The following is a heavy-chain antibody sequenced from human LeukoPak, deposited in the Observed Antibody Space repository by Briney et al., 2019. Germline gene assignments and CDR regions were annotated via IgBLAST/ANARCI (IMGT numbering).Heavy chain of an antibody. CDR2: INPNSGGT. D-gene: IGHD3-22*01. V-gene: IGHV1-2*02. CDR3: ARYFYDSSGSSSDAYDI. J-gene: IGHJ3*02. CDR1: GYTFTGYY. Sequence: ASVKVSCKTSGYTFTGYYMHWVRQAPGQGLEWMGWINPNSGGTNYAQRFQGRVTMTRDTSISTAYMELSRLRSDDTAVYYCARYFYDSSGSSSDAYDIWGQGTMVTVSS.